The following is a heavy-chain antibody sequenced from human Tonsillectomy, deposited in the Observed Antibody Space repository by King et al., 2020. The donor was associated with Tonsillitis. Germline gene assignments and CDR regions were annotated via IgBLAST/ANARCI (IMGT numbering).Heavy chain of an antibody. J-gene: IGHJ4*02. D-gene: IGHD3-22*01. Sequence: VQLVESGAEVKKPGASVKVSCKASGYTFTGYYMHWVRQAPGQGLEWMGWINPNSGGTNYAQTFQGRVTMTRDTSSSTDYMELSRLRSDDTAVYYCARGGGVSSGYFLFDYWGQGTLVTVSS. CDR2: INPNSGGT. CDR1: GYTFTGYY. CDR3: ARGGGVSSGYFLFDY. V-gene: IGHV1-2*02.